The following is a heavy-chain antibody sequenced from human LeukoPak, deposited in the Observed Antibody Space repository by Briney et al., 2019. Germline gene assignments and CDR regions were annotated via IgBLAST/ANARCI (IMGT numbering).Heavy chain of an antibody. CDR2: ISGSGGYT. D-gene: IGHD6-19*01. CDR1: GFTFTNCA. CDR3: AREPSIAVAGTGYYYYGMDV. Sequence: GGSLRLSCAASGFTFTNCAMSWVRQAPGKGLEWVSGISGSGGYTYYADSVKGRFTISRDNSKNTLYLQMNSLRAEDTAVYYCAREPSIAVAGTGYYYYGMDVWGQGTTVTVSS. V-gene: IGHV3-23*01. J-gene: IGHJ6*02.